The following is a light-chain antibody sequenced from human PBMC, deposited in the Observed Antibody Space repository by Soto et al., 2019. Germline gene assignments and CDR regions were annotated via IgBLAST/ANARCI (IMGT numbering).Light chain of an antibody. J-gene: IGKJ5*01. CDR1: QSVSSSY. V-gene: IGKV3-20*01. Sequence: EIVLTQSPGTLSLSPGEISTLSCRASQSVSSSYLAWYQQKPGQAPRVLIYGASSRATGIQDRFSGSGSGTEFTLTIRRLEPEDFAVYYCQQYGSSFTCGQGTRLEIK. CDR2: GAS. CDR3: QQYGSSFT.